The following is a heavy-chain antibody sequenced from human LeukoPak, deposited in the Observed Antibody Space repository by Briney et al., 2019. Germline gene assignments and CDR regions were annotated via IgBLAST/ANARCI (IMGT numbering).Heavy chain of an antibody. CDR3: AGGPRKTPARPYFDY. D-gene: IGHD6-6*01. J-gene: IGHJ4*02. V-gene: IGHV1-8*01. CDR2: MNPNSGNT. CDR1: GYTFTSYD. Sequence: ASVKVSCKASGYTFTSYDINWVRQATGQGLEWMGWMNPNSGNTGYAQKFQGRVTMTRNTSISTAYMELSSLRSEDTAVYYCAGGPRKTPARPYFDYWGQGTLVTVSS.